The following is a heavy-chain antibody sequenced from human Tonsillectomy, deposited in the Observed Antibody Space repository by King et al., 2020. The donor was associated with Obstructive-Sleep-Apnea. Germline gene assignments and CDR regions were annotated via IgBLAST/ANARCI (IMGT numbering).Heavy chain of an antibody. CDR1: GFTFSSYS. CDR2: ISSSSSYI. Sequence: VQLVESGGGLVKPGGSLRLSCAASGFTFSSYSMNWVRQAPGKGLEWVSSISSSSSYIYYADSVKGRFTISRDNAKNSLYLQMNSLRAEDTAVYYCASYDSSGFGYFDYWGQGTLVTVSS. J-gene: IGHJ4*02. D-gene: IGHD3-22*01. CDR3: ASYDSSGFGYFDY. V-gene: IGHV3-21*01.